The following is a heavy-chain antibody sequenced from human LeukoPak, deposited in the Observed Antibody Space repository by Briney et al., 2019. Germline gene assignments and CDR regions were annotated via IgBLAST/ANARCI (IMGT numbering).Heavy chain of an antibody. CDR3: ARAGLTYYGFWSGYPYYMDV. V-gene: IGHV3-7*01. Sequence: SGGSLRLSCAASGFTFSSYWMSWVRQAPGKGLEWVANIKQDGSEKYYVDSVKGRFTISRDNAKNSLYLQMNSLRAEDTAVYYCARAGLTYYGFWSGYPYYMDVWGKGTTVTVSS. CDR1: GFTFSSYW. J-gene: IGHJ6*03. CDR2: IKQDGSEK. D-gene: IGHD3-3*01.